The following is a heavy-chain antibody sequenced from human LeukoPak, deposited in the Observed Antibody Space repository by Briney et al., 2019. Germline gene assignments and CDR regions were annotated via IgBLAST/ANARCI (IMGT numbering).Heavy chain of an antibody. Sequence: SETLSLTCAVYGGSFSGYYWSWIRQPPGKGLEWIGKINHRGSTNYNPSLKSRVTISVDTSKNQFSLKLSSVTAADTAVYYCARRDPGRAVRGVIGYWGQGSLVTVSS. CDR3: ARRDPGRAVRGVIGY. V-gene: IGHV4-34*01. D-gene: IGHD3-10*01. CDR2: INHRGST. CDR1: GGSFSGYY. J-gene: IGHJ4*02.